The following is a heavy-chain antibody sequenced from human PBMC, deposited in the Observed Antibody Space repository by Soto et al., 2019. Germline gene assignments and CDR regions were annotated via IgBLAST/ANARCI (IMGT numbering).Heavy chain of an antibody. J-gene: IGHJ4*02. D-gene: IGHD6-13*01. Sequence: QVQLQQSGPGLVKPSQTLSLTCAISGDSVSSNSAAWNWIRQSPSRGLEWLGRTYYRSKWYNDYAVSVKSRITINPDTSKNQFSLQLNSVTPEDTAVYYCARESLHPRIAAAASTGGVDYWGQGTLVTVSS. CDR3: ARESLHPRIAAAASTGGVDY. CDR2: TYYRSKWYN. CDR1: GDSVSSNSAA. V-gene: IGHV6-1*01.